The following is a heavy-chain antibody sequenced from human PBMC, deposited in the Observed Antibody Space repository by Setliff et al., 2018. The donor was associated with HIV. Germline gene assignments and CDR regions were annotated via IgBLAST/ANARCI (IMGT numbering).Heavy chain of an antibody. CDR1: GYSLTSHW. D-gene: IGHD3-3*01. V-gene: IGHV5-51*01. J-gene: IGHJ2*01. CDR2: IYPSDSAT. CDR3: ARSHFITLFGVIYYPGYFDL. Sequence: GESLKISCKGSGYSLTSHWIAWVRQMPGQGLEWMGIIYPSDSATAYSPSFQGQITISADKSISTAYLQWSSLKASDTAIYYCARSHFITLFGVIYYPGYFDLWGRGTQVTVSS.